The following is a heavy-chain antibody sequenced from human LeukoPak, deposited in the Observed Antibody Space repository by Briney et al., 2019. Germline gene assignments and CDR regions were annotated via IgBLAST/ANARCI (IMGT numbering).Heavy chain of an antibody. D-gene: IGHD3-10*01. Sequence: SETLSLTCTVSGGSISSSSYNWGWIRQPPGQGLEWIGSIYYSGSTYYNPSLKSRVTISVDTSKNQFSLKLSSVTAADTAVYYCARQRPRRLWFGELLENYFDYWGQGTLVTVSS. V-gene: IGHV4-39*01. CDR1: GGSISSSSYN. J-gene: IGHJ4*02. CDR2: IYYSGST. CDR3: ARQRPRRLWFGELLENYFDY.